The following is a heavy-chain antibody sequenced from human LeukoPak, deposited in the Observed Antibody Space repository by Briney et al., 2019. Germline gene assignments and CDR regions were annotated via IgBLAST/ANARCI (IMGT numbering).Heavy chain of an antibody. CDR1: GYTFTGYY. CDR2: INPNSGDT. J-gene: IGHJ6*03. D-gene: IGHD2-8*01. Sequence: GASVKVSCKASGYTFTGYYMHWVRQAPGQGLEWMGWINPNSGDTKYAQKFQGRVTMTRDTSISTAYMELTRLRSDDTAVYYCARGGLRVMVHRLYYMDVWGKGTTVTVSS. CDR3: ARGGLRVMVHRLYYMDV. V-gene: IGHV1-2*02.